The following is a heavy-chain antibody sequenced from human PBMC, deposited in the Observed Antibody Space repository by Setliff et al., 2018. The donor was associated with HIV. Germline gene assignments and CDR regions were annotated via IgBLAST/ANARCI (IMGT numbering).Heavy chain of an antibody. CDR3: ARWVYNSAWSLDY. Sequence: SETLSLTCFVSGGSVNSGNYHWAWIRQPAGKGLEWIGHIYTSGSPHYKSSLTSRLTISLDTSRNQFSLKLTSVTAADSATYYCARWVYNSAWSLDYWGQGTLVTVSS. J-gene: IGHJ4*02. V-gene: IGHV4-61*09. D-gene: IGHD6-19*01. CDR1: GGSVNSGNYH. CDR2: IYTSGSP.